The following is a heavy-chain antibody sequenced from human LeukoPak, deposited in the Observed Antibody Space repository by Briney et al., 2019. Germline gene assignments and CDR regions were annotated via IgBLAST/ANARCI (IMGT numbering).Heavy chain of an antibody. CDR2: INPNSSGT. J-gene: IGHJ5*02. Sequence: ASVKVSCKASGYTFTGYYMHWVRQAPGQGLEWMGWINPNSSGTNYAQKFQGRVTMTRDTSISTAYMELSRLRSDDTAVYYCARDPLENYYGSDSNWFDPWGQGTLVTVSS. CDR1: GYTFTGYY. V-gene: IGHV1-2*02. CDR3: ARDPLENYYGSDSNWFDP. D-gene: IGHD3-10*01.